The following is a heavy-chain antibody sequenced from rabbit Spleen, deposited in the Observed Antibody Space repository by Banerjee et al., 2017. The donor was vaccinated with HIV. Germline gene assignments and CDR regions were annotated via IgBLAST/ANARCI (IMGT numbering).Heavy chain of an antibody. V-gene: IGHV1S45*01. CDR3: ARDLVGVIGWNFNL. D-gene: IGHD1-1*01. Sequence: QEQLVESGEGLVQPTGSLTLTCKASGFSFGDRDVMCWVRQAPGKGLEWIACINAATGKPVYATWAKGRFTISRTSSTTVTLRMTSLTAADTATYLCARDLVGVIGWNFNLWGQGTLVTVS. CDR2: INAATGKP. CDR1: GFSFGDRDV. J-gene: IGHJ4*01.